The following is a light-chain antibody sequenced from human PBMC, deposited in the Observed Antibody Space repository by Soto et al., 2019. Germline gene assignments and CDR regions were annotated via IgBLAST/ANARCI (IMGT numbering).Light chain of an antibody. CDR1: QSVSTD. V-gene: IGKV3-11*01. CDR2: DAS. Sequence: EIALAQSPVALSLSPGERATLSCRASQSVSTDLAWYQQKPGQAPRLLIYDASNRATGIPVRFAGSGSGTDFALTISSLEPEDFVLYYCQHPPTSFGGGTKVEI. CDR3: QHPPTS. J-gene: IGKJ4*01.